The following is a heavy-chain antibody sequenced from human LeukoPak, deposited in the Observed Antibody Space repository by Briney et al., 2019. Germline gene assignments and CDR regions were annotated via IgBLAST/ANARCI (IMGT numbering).Heavy chain of an antibody. D-gene: IGHD2-15*01. CDR1: GFTFSSYA. CDR3: ARGEYTATPPGYYFDY. CDR2: ISYDGSNK. V-gene: IGHV3-30*04. J-gene: IGHJ4*02. Sequence: AGGSLRLSCAASGFTFSSYAMHWVRQAPGKGLEWVAVISYDGSNKYYADSVKGRFTISRDNSENTLYLQMNSLRAEDTAVYYCARGEYTATPPGYYFDYWGQGTLVTVSS.